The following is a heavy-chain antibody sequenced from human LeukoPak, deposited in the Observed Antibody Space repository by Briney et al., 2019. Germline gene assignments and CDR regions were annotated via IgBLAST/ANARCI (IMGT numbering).Heavy chain of an antibody. V-gene: IGHV5-51*01. CDR1: GFSFTNYW. D-gene: IGHD6-19*01. J-gene: IGHJ4*02. Sequence: GESLKISCKASGFSFTNYWIGWVRQMPGKGLEWMGIIYPGDSDTRYSPSFQGQVTISADKSSSTAYLQWRSLKASDTAMYYCARRQREWLNRPLDYWGQGTLVTVSS. CDR2: IYPGDSDT. CDR3: ARRQREWLNRPLDY.